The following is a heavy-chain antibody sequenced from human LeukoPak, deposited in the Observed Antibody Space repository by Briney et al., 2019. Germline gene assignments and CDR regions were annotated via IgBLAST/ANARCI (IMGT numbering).Heavy chain of an antibody. CDR3: ARDPSNTVGRNIYFDY. CDR1: GFAFNKYG. D-gene: IGHD1-14*01. J-gene: IGHJ4*02. CDR2: ISAYDGRT. V-gene: IGHV1-18*01. Sequence: ASVKVSCKSSGFAFNKYGFIWVRQAPGQGPEWLGWISAYDGRTNYAQNLQGRLTLTTDTSTTTAYMELRSLTSDDTAVYYCARDPSNTVGRNIYFDYWGQGTLVTVSS.